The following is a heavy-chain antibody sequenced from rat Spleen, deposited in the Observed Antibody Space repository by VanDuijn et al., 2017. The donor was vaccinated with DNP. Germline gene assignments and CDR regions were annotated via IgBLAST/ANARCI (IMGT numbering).Heavy chain of an antibody. CDR2: ISPSGGST. V-gene: IGHV5S11*01. CDR1: GFTFSNYD. J-gene: IGHJ4*01. D-gene: IGHD5-1*01. Sequence: EVQLVESGGGLVQPGRSLKLSCAASGFTFSNYDMAWVRQAPTKGLEWVASISPSGGSTYYRDSVKGRFTISRDNAKSTLYLQMDSLRSEETATYYCARVQLGYYGMDAWGQGTSVTVSS. CDR3: ARVQLGYYGMDA.